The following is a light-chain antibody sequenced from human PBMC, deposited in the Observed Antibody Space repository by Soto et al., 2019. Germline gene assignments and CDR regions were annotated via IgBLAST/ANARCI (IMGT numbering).Light chain of an antibody. Sequence: DIQMTQSPSTLSVSIGDRVTITCRASQSINSWLAWYQQKPGKAPKGLIYKASTLESGAPSRFSGSGSGTEFTLTISSLQPDDFATYYCQQYYSYPWTFGQGTKVDIK. V-gene: IGKV1-5*03. CDR2: KAS. CDR1: QSINSW. J-gene: IGKJ1*01. CDR3: QQYYSYPWT.